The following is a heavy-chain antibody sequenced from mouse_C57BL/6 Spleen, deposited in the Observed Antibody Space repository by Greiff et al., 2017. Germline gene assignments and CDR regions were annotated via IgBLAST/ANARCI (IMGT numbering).Heavy chain of an antibody. V-gene: IGHV1-50*01. CDR1: GYTFTSYW. CDR2: IDPSDSYT. J-gene: IGHJ2*01. Sequence: QVQLQQPGAELVKPGASVKLSCKASGYTFTSYWMQWVKQRPGQGLEWIGEIDPSDSYTNYNQKFKGKATLTVDTFSSTAYMQLSSLTSEDSAVYYCARSNYFDYWGQGTTLTVSS. CDR3: ARSNYFDY.